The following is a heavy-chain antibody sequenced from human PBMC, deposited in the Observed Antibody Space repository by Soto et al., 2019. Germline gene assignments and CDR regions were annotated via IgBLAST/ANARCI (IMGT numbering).Heavy chain of an antibody. CDR1: GFTFSSHA. CDR3: AKVSSSWYAGFFDL. D-gene: IGHD6-13*01. CDR2: LSDRGDRI. V-gene: IGHV3-23*01. J-gene: IGHJ4*02. Sequence: EVQLLESGGGLVQPGRSLRRSCTASGFTFSSHAMTWVRQAPGKGLEWVSGLSDRGDRIYYADSVKGRFTIYRVNSMNTLYLQMNTLIVEDTAVYYCAKVSSSWYAGFFDLWGQGTLVTVSS.